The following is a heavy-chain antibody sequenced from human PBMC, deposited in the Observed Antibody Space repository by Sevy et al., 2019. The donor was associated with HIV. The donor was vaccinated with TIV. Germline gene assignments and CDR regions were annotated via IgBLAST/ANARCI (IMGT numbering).Heavy chain of an antibody. CDR3: ARDYGDASGPRYYYYYYMDV. V-gene: IGHV4-61*02. CDR1: GGSISSGSYY. D-gene: IGHD4-17*01. CDR2: IYTSGST. J-gene: IGHJ6*03. Sequence: SETPSLTCTVSGGSISSGSYYWSWIRQPAGKGLEWIGRIYTSGSTNYNPSLKSRVTISVDTSKNQFSLKLSSVTAADTAVYYCARDYGDASGPRYYYYYYMDVWGKGTTVTVSS.